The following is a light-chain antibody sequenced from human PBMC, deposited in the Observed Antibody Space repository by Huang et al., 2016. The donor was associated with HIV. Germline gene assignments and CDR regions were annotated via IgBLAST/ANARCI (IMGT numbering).Light chain of an antibody. Sequence: IQLTQSPSSLSASVGDRVTITCRASQGISSYLAWYQQKPGKAPKLLIYAASTWQSGGPSRFSGSGSGTDFTLTIISLQPEDFATYYCQQLNSYPYTFGQGTKLEIK. CDR3: QQLNSYPYT. J-gene: IGKJ2*01. V-gene: IGKV1-9*01. CDR2: AAS. CDR1: QGISSY.